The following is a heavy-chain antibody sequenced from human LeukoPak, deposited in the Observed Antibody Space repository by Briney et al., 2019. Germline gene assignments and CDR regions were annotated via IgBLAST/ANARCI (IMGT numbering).Heavy chain of an antibody. CDR3: ARAHDSSGYYHVGY. V-gene: IGHV3-48*01. J-gene: IGHJ4*02. CDR2: ISSSSSTI. D-gene: IGHD3-22*01. Sequence: PGGSLRLSCAASGFTFSSYSMNWVRQAPGKGLEWVSYISSSSSTIYYADSVKGRFTISRDNAKNSLYLQMNSLRAEDTAVYYCARAHDSSGYYHVGYWGQGTLVTVSS. CDR1: GFTFSSYS.